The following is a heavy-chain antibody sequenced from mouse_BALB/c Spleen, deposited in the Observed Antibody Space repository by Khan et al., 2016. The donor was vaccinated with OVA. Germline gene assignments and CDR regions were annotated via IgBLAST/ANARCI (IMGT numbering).Heavy chain of an antibody. D-gene: IGHD2-1*01. CDR1: GFTFSTYA. Sequence: EVELVESGGGLVKPGGSLKLSCAASGFTFSTYAMSWVRQTPEKRLEWVATISSDGGYTYYPDSVKGRFTIPRDNARNTLDLQMSSLRSDDTAMYYCARSPYGNFAYWGQGTRVTVSA. CDR3: ARSPYGNFAY. CDR2: ISSDGGYT. J-gene: IGHJ3*01. V-gene: IGHV5-9-3*01.